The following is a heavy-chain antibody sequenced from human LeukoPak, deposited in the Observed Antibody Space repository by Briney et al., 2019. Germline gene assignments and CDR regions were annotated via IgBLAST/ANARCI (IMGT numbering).Heavy chain of an antibody. CDR1: GGSISSSSYY. V-gene: IGHV4-61*01. CDR2: IYYSGST. J-gene: IGHJ5*02. CDR3: ARDPRYCSGGSCYDWFDP. Sequence: SETLSLTCTVSGGSISSSSYYWGWIRQPPGKGLEWIGYIYYSGSTNYNPSLKSRVTISVDTSKNQFSLKLSSVTAADTAVYYCARDPRYCSGGSCYDWFDPWGQGTLVTVSS. D-gene: IGHD2-15*01.